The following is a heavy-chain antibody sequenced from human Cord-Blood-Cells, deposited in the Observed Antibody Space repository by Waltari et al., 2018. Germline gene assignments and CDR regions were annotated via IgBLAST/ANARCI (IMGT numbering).Heavy chain of an antibody. D-gene: IGHD3-10*01. CDR2: INPICGTA. CDR1: GGTFSSYA. J-gene: IGHJ3*01. CDR3: AGVALMVRGVDAFDV. Sequence: QVQLVQSGAEVKKPGSSVKVSCKASGGTFSSYAIGWVRQAPGQGLGWMGGINPICGTANYGTKFQSRFTIHANKSAGTAYMGLGIIVCEDTAVYYCAGVALMVRGVDAFDVWGQGTMVTVAS. V-gene: IGHV1-69*06.